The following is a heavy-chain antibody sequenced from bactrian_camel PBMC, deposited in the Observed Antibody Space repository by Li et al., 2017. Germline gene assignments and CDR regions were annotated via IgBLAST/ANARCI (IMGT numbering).Heavy chain of an antibody. D-gene: IGHD1*01. CDR3: ATARSTDRTVLGPDQY. J-gene: IGHJ4*01. Sequence: VQLVESGGGLVQPGGSLRLSCAASGFTFNTADMSWVRQAPGKALEWVSTISSGSHNIYYTESVKGRFTVSRDNAKNTLYLQLNNLKTEDTALYYCATARSTDRTVLGPDQYWGQGTQVTVS. CDR2: ISSGSHNI. CDR1: GFTFNTAD. V-gene: IGHV3S40*01.